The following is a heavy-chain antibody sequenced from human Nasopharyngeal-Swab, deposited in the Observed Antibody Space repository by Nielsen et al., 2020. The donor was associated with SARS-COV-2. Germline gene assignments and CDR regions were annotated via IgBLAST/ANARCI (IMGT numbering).Heavy chain of an antibody. V-gene: IGHV3-48*04. CDR3: ARDPDYDFWSGYSKSFDY. D-gene: IGHD3-3*01. Sequence: GGSLRLSCAASGFTFSSYSMNWVRQAPGKGLEWVSYISSSSSTIYYADSVKGRFTISRDNAKNSLYLQMNSPRAEDTAVYYCARDPDYDFWSGYSKSFDYWGQGTLVTVSS. J-gene: IGHJ4*02. CDR2: ISSSSSTI. CDR1: GFTFSSYS.